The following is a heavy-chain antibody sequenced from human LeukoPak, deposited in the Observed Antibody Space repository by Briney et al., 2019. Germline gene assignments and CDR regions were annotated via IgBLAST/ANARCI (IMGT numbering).Heavy chain of an antibody. J-gene: IGHJ4*02. CDR3: ARLLVYNSGGEAFDH. V-gene: IGHV4-59*01. CDR1: GGSISSYY. D-gene: IGHD1-20*01. Sequence: SETLSLTCTVSGGSISSYYWSWIRQPPGKGLEWIGYIFYTGSTNYNPSLKSRVTISVLTSKNRFSLKLSSVTAADTAVYYCARLLVYNSGGEAFDHWGQGTLVTVSS. CDR2: IFYTGST.